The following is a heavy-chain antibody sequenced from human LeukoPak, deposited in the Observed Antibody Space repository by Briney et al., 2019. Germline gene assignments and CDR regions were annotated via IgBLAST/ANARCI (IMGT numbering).Heavy chain of an antibody. CDR2: ISGSGGST. CDR1: GFTFSSYA. J-gene: IGHJ4*02. D-gene: IGHD2-15*01. CDR3: ARHTNVVVAGTYPLYFDY. Sequence: GGSLRLSCAASGFTFSSYAMSWVRQAPGKGLEWVSAISGSGGSTYYADSVKGRFTISRDNSKNTLYLQMNSLRAEDTAVYYCARHTNVVVAGTYPLYFDYWGQGTLVTVSS. V-gene: IGHV3-23*01.